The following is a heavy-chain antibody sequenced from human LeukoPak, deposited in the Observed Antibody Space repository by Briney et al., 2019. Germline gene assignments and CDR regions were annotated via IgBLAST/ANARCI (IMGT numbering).Heavy chain of an antibody. CDR1: GGSFSGYY. V-gene: IGHV4-34*01. CDR3: ARQSSGWWDY. J-gene: IGHJ4*02. CDR2: INHSGST. D-gene: IGHD6-19*01. Sequence: PSETLSLTCAVYGGSFSGYYWSWIRQPPGKGLEWIGEINHSGSTNYNPSLKSRVTISVDTSKNQFSLKLNSVTAADTAVYYCARQSSGWWDYWGQGTLVTVSS.